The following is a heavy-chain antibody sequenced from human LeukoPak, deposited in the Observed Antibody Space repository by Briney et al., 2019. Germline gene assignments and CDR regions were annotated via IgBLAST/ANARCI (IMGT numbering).Heavy chain of an antibody. CDR1: GFTFSNYA. Sequence: QPGGSLRLSCAASGFTFSNYAMHWVRQAPGKGLEWVAVISYDGSNKYYTDSVKGRFTISGDRSKNTLYLQMDSLRPEDTAVYYCARDLTVGSTTDYSDYWGQGALVTVSS. CDR3: ARDLTVGSTTDYSDY. V-gene: IGHV3-30*04. J-gene: IGHJ4*02. CDR2: ISYDGSNK. D-gene: IGHD1-26*01.